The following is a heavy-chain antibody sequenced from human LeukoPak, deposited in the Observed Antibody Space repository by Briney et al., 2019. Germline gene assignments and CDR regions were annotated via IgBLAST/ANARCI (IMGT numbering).Heavy chain of an antibody. Sequence: PGGSLRLSCAASGFTFSSYEMNWVRQAPGKGLEWVSYISSCGSTIYYADSVKGRFTISRDNAKNSLYLQMNSLRAEDTAVYYCARGSGFGELLLGYWGQGTLVTVSS. CDR2: ISSCGSTI. CDR1: GFTFSSYE. D-gene: IGHD3-10*01. J-gene: IGHJ4*02. V-gene: IGHV3-48*03. CDR3: ARGSGFGELLLGY.